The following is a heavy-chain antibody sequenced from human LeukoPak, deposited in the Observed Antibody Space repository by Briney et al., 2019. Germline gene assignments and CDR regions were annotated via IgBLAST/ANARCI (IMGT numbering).Heavy chain of an antibody. CDR3: ARVVVPAIHGLDY. CDR1: GSTFSNYA. J-gene: IGHJ4*02. V-gene: IGHV3-30*04. Sequence: GGSLRLSCAAPGSTFSNYAMHWVRQAPGKGLEGVAVISYDGYNKYYAGSVKGRFTISRDNSKNTLYLQMNSLRAEDTAVYYCARVVVPAIHGLDYWGQGTLVTASS. D-gene: IGHD2-21*02. CDR2: ISYDGYNK.